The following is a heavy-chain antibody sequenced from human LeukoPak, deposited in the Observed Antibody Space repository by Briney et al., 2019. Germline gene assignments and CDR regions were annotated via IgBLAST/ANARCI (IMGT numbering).Heavy chain of an antibody. CDR2: ISGSGGST. V-gene: IGHV3-23*01. CDR1: GFTFSSYA. CDR3: AKALMGFGELPNFDY. J-gene: IGHJ4*02. Sequence: PGGSLRLSCAASGFTFSSYAMHWFRQAPGKGLEWVSAISGSGGSTYYADSVKGRFTISRDNSKNTLYLQMNSLRAEDTAVYYCAKALMGFGELPNFDYWGQGTLVTVSS. D-gene: IGHD3-10*01.